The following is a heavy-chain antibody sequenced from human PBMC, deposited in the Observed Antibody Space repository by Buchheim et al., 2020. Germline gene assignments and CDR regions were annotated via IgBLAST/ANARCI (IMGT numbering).Heavy chain of an antibody. CDR3: ARVPNTGWGDSYYYYGMDV. V-gene: IGHV1-8*02. Sequence: QVQLVQSGAEVKKPGASVKVSCKASGYTFTAYALHWVRQAPGQGLEWMGWMNPNSGNTGYAQKFQGRVTMTRNTSISTAYMELSSLRSEDTAVYYCARVPNTGWGDSYYYYGMDVWGQGTT. CDR1: GYTFTAYA. CDR2: MNPNSGNT. J-gene: IGHJ6*02. D-gene: IGHD6-19*01.